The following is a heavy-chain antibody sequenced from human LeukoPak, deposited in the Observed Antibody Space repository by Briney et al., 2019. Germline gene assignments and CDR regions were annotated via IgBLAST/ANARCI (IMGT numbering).Heavy chain of an antibody. CDR2: ISSSSSMI. D-gene: IGHD5-24*01. V-gene: IGHV3-48*03. CDR3: AGRRRDDHNYAFES. Sequence: PGGSLRLSCAVSGFTFSTYEMNWVRQAPGRGLEWVSYISSSSSMIRYADSVKGRYTISRDNAKNSLHLQMNSLRVDDTAVYYCAGRRRDDHNYAFESWGLGTLVTVSS. J-gene: IGHJ4*02. CDR1: GFTFSTYE.